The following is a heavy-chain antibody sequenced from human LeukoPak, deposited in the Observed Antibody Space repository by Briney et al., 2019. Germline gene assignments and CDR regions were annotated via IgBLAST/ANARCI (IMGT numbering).Heavy chain of an antibody. J-gene: IGHJ4*02. CDR1: GGSISTYY. CDR2: VYYSGST. CDR3: ARKGIGGYFEY. V-gene: IGHV4-59*01. Sequence: SETLSLTCTVSGGSISTYYWSWIRQPPGKGLEWIGYVYYSGSTNYNPSLKSRVTISVDTSKNQFSLRLSSVTAADTAVYYCARKGIGGYFEYWGQGTLVTVSS. D-gene: IGHD3-10*01.